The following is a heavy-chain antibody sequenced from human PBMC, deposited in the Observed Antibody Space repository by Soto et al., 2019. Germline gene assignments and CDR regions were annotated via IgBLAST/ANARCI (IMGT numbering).Heavy chain of an antibody. J-gene: IGHJ4*02. CDR3: AKEEATMVRGVMTSYYFDY. D-gene: IGHD3-10*01. CDR1: GFTFSSYA. Sequence: GGSLRLSCAASGFTFSSYAMSWVRQAPGKGLEWVSAISGSGGSTYYADSVKGRFTISRDNSKNTLYLQMNSLRAEDTAVYYCAKEEATMVRGVMTSYYFDYWGQGTLVTVSS. V-gene: IGHV3-23*01. CDR2: ISGSGGST.